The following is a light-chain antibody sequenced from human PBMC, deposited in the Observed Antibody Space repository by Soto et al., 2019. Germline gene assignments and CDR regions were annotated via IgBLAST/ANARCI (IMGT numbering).Light chain of an antibody. V-gene: IGKV1-39*01. J-gene: IGKJ1*01. Sequence: DIQMTQSPSSLSASVGDRVTITRRASQSIDTYLNWYQQKPGKAPKLLIYAASSLQSGVPSRFSGSGSGTDFTLTISSLQPEDFATYYCQQSYSTPPTFGQGTKADIK. CDR1: QSIDTY. CDR2: AAS. CDR3: QQSYSTPPT.